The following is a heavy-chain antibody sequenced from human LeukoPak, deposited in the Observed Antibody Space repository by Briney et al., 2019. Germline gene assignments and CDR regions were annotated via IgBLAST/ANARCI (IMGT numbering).Heavy chain of an antibody. CDR3: VRVFPRVVVPGPMDV. J-gene: IGHJ6*04. CDR1: GGSISSYY. V-gene: IGHV4-59*01. CDR2: IYYSGST. D-gene: IGHD2-2*01. Sequence: SETLSLTCTVSGGSISSYYWSWIRQPPGKGLEWIGYIYYSGSTNYNPSLKSRVTISVDTSKNQFSLKLSSVTAADTAVYYCVRVFPRVVVPGPMDVWGKGTTVTVSS.